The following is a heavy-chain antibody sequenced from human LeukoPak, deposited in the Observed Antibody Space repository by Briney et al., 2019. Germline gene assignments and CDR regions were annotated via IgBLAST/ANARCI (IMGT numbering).Heavy chain of an antibody. CDR1: GGSISSSSYY. V-gene: IGHV4-39*07. Sequence: PSETLSLTCTVSGGSISSSSYYWGWIRQPPGKGLEWIGSIYYSGSTYYNPSLKSRVTISVDTSKNQFSLKVSSVTAADTAVYYCARDLNSAVAGPIFDYWGQGTLVTVSA. D-gene: IGHD6-19*01. CDR2: IYYSGST. J-gene: IGHJ4*02. CDR3: ARDLNSAVAGPIFDY.